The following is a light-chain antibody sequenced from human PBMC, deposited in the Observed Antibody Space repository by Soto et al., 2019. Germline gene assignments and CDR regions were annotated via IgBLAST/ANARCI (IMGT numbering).Light chain of an antibody. J-gene: IGKJ4*01. CDR2: DAS. CDR1: QSVTRY. Sequence: EIVLTQSPATLSLSPGERATLSCRASQSVTRYLAWYQQNPGQAPRLLIYDASNRATGIPARFSGSGSGTDFALTISSLEPEDFAFYYCQQRSNWPLTFGGGTKVEMK. V-gene: IGKV3-11*01. CDR3: QQRSNWPLT.